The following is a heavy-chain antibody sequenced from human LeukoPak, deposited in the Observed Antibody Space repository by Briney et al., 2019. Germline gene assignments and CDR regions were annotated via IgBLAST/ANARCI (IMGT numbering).Heavy chain of an antibody. CDR3: AREGSRWVDFEF. CDR2: IHHSGST. D-gene: IGHD1-26*01. J-gene: IGHJ4*02. Sequence: ASETLSLTCTVSGGSISSHYWTWIRQPPGKGLEWIGYIHHSGSTNYNLSLKSRVTISLDTSKSQFSLKMTSVTAADTAVYYCAREGSRWVDFEFWGQGTLVTVSS. CDR1: GGSISSHY. V-gene: IGHV4-59*11.